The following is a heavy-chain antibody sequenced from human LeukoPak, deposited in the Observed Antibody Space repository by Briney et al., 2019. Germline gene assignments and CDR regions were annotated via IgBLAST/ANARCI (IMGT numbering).Heavy chain of an antibody. D-gene: IGHD3-10*01. J-gene: IGHJ4*02. Sequence: PGGSLRLSCAASGFTFSSYSMNWVRQAPGKGLEWVSSISSSRSYIYYAGSVKGRFTISRDNAKNSLYLQMNSLRAEDTAVYYCARDLRWFGATHLYYFDYWGQGTLVTVSS. CDR2: ISSSRSYI. V-gene: IGHV3-21*01. CDR1: GFTFSSYS. CDR3: ARDLRWFGATHLYYFDY.